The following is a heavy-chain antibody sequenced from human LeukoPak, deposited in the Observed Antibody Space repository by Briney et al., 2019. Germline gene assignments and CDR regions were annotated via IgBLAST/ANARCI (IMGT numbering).Heavy chain of an antibody. V-gene: IGHV4-39*07. D-gene: IGHD3-10*01. Sequence: SETLSLTCTVSGGSISSGGYYWTWIRQPAGKGLEWIGSIYHSGRTYYNPSLKSRVTISVDTSKNQISLKLRSVTAADTAVYYCAREAPISDSGSYYKSLGYWGQGTLVTVSS. CDR3: AREAPISDSGSYYKSLGY. CDR1: GGSISSGGYY. J-gene: IGHJ4*02. CDR2: IYHSGRT.